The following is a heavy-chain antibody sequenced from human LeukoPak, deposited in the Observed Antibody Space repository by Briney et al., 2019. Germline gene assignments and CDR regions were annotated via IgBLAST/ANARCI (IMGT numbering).Heavy chain of an antibody. J-gene: IGHJ4*02. CDR1: GFTFSSYA. CDR2: ISGSGGST. V-gene: IGHV3-23*01. Sequence: GGSLRLSCVASGFTFSSYAMSWVRQAPGKGLEWVSAISGSGGSTYYADSVKGRFTISRDNSKNTLYLQMNSLRAEDTAVYYCAKDSLGVLASLDYWGQGTLVTVSS. CDR3: AKDSLGVLASLDY. D-gene: IGHD3-3*01.